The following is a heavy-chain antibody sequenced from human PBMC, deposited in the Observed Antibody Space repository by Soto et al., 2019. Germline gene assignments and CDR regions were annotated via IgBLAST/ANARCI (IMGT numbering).Heavy chain of an antibody. CDR1: GFTFSSYA. CDR3: AKVRGQNWDLDY. Sequence: EVQLLESGGGAVQPGGPLRLSCAASGFTFSSYAMHWVRRPPGKGLEWVSSISGSGGTAYYADYVKGRFSISRDSIVNTLYLQMNSLRAEDTAVYYCAKVRGQNWDLDYWGQGTMVTVSP. V-gene: IGHV3-23*01. CDR2: ISGSGGTA. D-gene: IGHD7-27*01. J-gene: IGHJ4*02.